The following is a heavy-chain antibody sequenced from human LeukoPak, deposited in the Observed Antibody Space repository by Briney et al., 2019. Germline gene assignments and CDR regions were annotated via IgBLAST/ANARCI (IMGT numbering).Heavy chain of an antibody. D-gene: IGHD3-22*01. CDR3: TRADSSYYDSSGYPLGFDY. Sequence: GQSLRLSCTAAGFTLGDYAMSWVRQAPGKGLEWVGFIRRKAYGGTTEYAASVKGRFTNSRDDSHSIAYLQMNSLKTEDTAVYYCTRADSSYYDSSGYPLGFDYWGQGTLVGVSS. V-gene: IGHV3-49*04. CDR1: GFTLGDYA. CDR2: IRRKAYGGTT. J-gene: IGHJ4*02.